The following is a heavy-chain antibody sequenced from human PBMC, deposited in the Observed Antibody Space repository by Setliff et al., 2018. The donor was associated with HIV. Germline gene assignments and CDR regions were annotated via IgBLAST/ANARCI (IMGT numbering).Heavy chain of an antibody. D-gene: IGHD5-18*01. J-gene: IGHJ4*02. CDR2: IYSSGAT. V-gene: IGHV4-59*08. CDR1: GFTFDRFW. Sequence: GSLRLSCAASGFTFDRFWMHWVRQAPGKGLEWIGHIYSSGATNYNPSLKSRVFISADTSKNEFSLTLSSVTAADTAVYYCARHTGGYTYSYDNYFDYWGQGTLVTVSS. CDR3: ARHTGGYTYSYDNYFDY.